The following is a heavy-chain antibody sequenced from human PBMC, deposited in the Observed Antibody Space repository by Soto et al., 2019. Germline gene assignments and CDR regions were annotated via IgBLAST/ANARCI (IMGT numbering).Heavy chain of an antibody. J-gene: IGHJ6*02. CDR1: GYTFTSYG. CDR3: AREPNYYGSGQYEMDV. D-gene: IGHD3-10*01. Sequence: GASVKVSCTASGYTFTSYGISWVRQAPGQGLEWMGWISAYNGNTNYAQKLQGRVTMTTDTSTSTAYMELRSLRSDDTAVYYCAREPNYYGSGQYEMDVWGQGTTVTVSS. CDR2: ISAYNGNT. V-gene: IGHV1-18*04.